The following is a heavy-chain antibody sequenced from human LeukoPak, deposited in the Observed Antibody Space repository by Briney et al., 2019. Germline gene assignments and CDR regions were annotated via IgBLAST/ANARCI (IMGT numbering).Heavy chain of an antibody. D-gene: IGHD6-19*01. CDR1: GFTFSSHA. CDR3: ARDKGRSY. Sequence: GGSLRLSCAASGFTFSSHAMSWVRQGPGKGLEWVSVVSGSGISTYYADSVKGRFTISRDNAKNSLYLQMNSLRDEDTAVYYCARDKGRSYWGQGTLVTVSS. V-gene: IGHV3-23*01. J-gene: IGHJ4*02. CDR2: VSGSGIST.